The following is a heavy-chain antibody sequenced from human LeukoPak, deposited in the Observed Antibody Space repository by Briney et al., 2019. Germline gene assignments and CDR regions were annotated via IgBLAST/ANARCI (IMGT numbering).Heavy chain of an antibody. D-gene: IGHD1-7*01. J-gene: IGHJ3*02. V-gene: IGHV4-39*01. CDR3: AKTTRASIRSAFDI. CDR1: GGSITTSSYY. CDR2: TSHSGTT. Sequence: NSSQTLSLTCTVSGGSITTSSYYWGWVRQPPGKGLEWIGCTSHSGTTFYSPSLRSRVSISVDTSNSQFSLKLSSMTATDTAVYYCAKTTRASIRSAFDIWGQGTLVTVSS.